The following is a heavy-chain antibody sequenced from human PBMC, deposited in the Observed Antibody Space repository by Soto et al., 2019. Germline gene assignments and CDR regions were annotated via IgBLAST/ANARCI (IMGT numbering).Heavy chain of an antibody. J-gene: IGHJ4*02. CDR1: GYTFTSYG. Sequence: ASVKVSCTASGYTFTSYGISWVRQAPGQGLEWMGWISAYNGNTNYAQKLQGRVTMTTDTSTSTAYMELRSLRSDDTAVYYCARDFYPSAGWNDGHLYWGQGTLVTVSS. V-gene: IGHV1-18*01. CDR2: ISAYNGNT. CDR3: ARDFYPSAGWNDGHLY. D-gene: IGHD1-1*01.